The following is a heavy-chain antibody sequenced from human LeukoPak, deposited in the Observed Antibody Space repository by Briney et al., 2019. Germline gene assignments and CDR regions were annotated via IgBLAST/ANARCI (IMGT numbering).Heavy chain of an antibody. Sequence: GASVKVSCKVSGYTLTELSMHWVRQAPGKGLEWMGGFDPEDGETIYAQKFQGRVTMTEDTSTDTAYMELSSLRSEDTAEYYCATGPYDFWSGYLFDYWGQGTLVTVSS. CDR3: ATGPYDFWSGYLFDY. J-gene: IGHJ4*02. D-gene: IGHD3-3*01. V-gene: IGHV1-24*01. CDR1: GYTLTELS. CDR2: FDPEDGET.